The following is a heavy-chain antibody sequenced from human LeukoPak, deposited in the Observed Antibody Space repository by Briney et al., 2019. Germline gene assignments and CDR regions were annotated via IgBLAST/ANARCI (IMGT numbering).Heavy chain of an antibody. CDR1: GGSISSYY. J-gene: IGHJ4*02. Sequence: SETLSLTCTVSGGSISSYYWSWIRQPPGKGLEWIGYIYYSGSTNYNPSLKSRVTISADTSKNQFSLKLSSVTAADTAVYYCARVPTVTFFDYWGQGTLVTVSS. CDR2: IYYSGST. CDR3: ARVPTVTFFDY. D-gene: IGHD4-17*01. V-gene: IGHV4-59*08.